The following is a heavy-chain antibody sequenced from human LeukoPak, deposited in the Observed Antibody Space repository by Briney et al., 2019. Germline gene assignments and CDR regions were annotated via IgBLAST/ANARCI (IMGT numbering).Heavy chain of an antibody. V-gene: IGHV3-48*04. CDR3: ARDRVHIFYDSSGSITSGPGGFDY. CDR2: ISSSSSTI. J-gene: IGHJ4*02. CDR1: GFTFSSYS. D-gene: IGHD3-22*01. Sequence: GGSLRLSCAASGFTFSSYSMNWVRQAPGKGLEWVSYISSSSSTIYYADSVKGRFTISRDNAKNSLYLQMNSLRAEDTAVYYCARDRVHIFYDSSGSITSGPGGFDYWGQGTLVTVSS.